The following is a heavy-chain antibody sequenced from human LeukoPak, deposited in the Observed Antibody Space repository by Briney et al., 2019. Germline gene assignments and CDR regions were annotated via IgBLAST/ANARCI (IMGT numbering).Heavy chain of an antibody. CDR3: ATDRGADFYDS. Sequence: PSETLSLTCTVSGGSLSSGSYYWTWIRQPAGKGLEWIGRIYTSGSTNYNPSLQSRVTISVDTSKNQFSLKLSSVTAADTALYYCATDRGADFYDSWGQGILVTVSS. CDR2: IYTSGST. D-gene: IGHD3-10*01. J-gene: IGHJ4*02. V-gene: IGHV4-61*02. CDR1: GGSLSSGSYY.